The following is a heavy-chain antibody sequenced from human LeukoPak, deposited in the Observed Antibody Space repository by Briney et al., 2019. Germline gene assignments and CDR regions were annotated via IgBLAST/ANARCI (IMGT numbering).Heavy chain of an antibody. Sequence: EASVEVSCKASGYTFTSYYMHWVRQAPGQGLEWMGIINPSGGSTSYAQKFQGRVTMTRDTSTSTVYMELSSLRSEDTAVYYCARSRAAAAHWFDPWGQGTLVTVSS. CDR1: GYTFTSYY. CDR3: ARSRAAAAHWFDP. V-gene: IGHV1-46*01. J-gene: IGHJ5*02. CDR2: INPSGGST. D-gene: IGHD6-13*01.